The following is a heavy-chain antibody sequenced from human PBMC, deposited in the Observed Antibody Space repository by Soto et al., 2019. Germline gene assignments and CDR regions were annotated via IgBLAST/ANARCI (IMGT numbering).Heavy chain of an antibody. CDR3: AEDVGTKLNWFDY. Sequence: EVQLLESGGGLVQPGGSLRLSCAASGFTFSNYAMTWVRQAPGKGLEWVSLISDSGGRTYYTDSVKGRFTISRDNSKNTFYRQMDSLRAEDTAVYHCAEDVGTKLNWFDYWGQGTRVTVSS. D-gene: IGHD7-27*01. J-gene: IGHJ5*01. V-gene: IGHV3-23*01. CDR1: GFTFSNYA. CDR2: ISDSGGRT.